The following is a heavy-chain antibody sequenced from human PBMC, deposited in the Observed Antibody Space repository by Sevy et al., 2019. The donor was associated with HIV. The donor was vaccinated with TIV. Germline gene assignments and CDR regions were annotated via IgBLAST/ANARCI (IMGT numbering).Heavy chain of an antibody. D-gene: IGHD2-15*01. Sequence: SETLSLTCTVSGGSISSSSNYWGWIRQPPGKGLEWIGSIYHSGSTYYNPSLKSRVTIYVDTSKNQFSLKLSSVTAADTAVYYCARQIEIYSTFDYWGQGTLVTVSS. J-gene: IGHJ4*02. CDR3: ARQIEIYSTFDY. CDR1: GGSISSSSNY. V-gene: IGHV4-39*01. CDR2: IYHSGST.